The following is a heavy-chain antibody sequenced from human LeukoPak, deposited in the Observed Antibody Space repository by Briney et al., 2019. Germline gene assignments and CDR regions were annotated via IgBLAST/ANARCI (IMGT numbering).Heavy chain of an antibody. Sequence: SGGSLRLSCAASGFTFSSYSMNWVRQAPGKGLEWVSYISSISGTINYADSVKGRFTISRDNSKNTLYLQMNSLRAEDTAVYYCAKDLNGGYGFIDSWGQGTLVTVSS. J-gene: IGHJ4*02. V-gene: IGHV3-48*01. CDR3: AKDLNGGYGFIDS. CDR2: ISSISGTI. D-gene: IGHD5-12*01. CDR1: GFTFSSYS.